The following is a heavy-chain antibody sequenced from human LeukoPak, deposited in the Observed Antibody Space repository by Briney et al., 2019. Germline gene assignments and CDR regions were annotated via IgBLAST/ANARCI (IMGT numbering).Heavy chain of an antibody. D-gene: IGHD3-3*01. V-gene: IGHV1-46*01. CDR1: GYTFTSYY. CDR3: ARGGDFWSGYPHWGPSMFYHYGMDV. J-gene: IGHJ6*02. CDR2: INPSGGST. Sequence: ASVKVSCKASGYTFTSYYMHWVRQAPGQGLEWMGIINPSGGSTSYAQKFQGRVTMTRDTSTSTVYMELSSLRSEDTAVYYCARGGDFWSGYPHWGPSMFYHYGMDVWGQGTTVTVSS.